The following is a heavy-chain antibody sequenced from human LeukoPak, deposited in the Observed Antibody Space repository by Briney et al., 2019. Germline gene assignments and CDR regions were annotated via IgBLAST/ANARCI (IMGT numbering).Heavy chain of an antibody. CDR1: GFTFNTYW. CDR2: IKQDASEK. J-gene: IGHJ2*01. Sequence: GGSLRLSCAASGFTFNTYWMSWVRQAPGEGLEWVAKIKQDASEKYYVDSVKGRFTISRDNAKNSLYLQMNSLRAEDTAVYYCARIFPHYYDSTGPDYWYFDLWGRGTLVTVSS. V-gene: IGHV3-7*01. CDR3: ARIFPHYYDSTGPDYWYFDL. D-gene: IGHD3-22*01.